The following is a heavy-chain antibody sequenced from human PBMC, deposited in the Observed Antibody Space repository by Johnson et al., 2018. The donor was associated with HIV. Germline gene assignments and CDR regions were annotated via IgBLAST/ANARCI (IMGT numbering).Heavy chain of an antibody. CDR3: ARGSGLADAFDI. CDR1: GFTFNSQW. V-gene: IGHV3-7*01. CDR2: IKQDGSDR. D-gene: IGHD5/OR15-5a*01. J-gene: IGHJ3*02. Sequence: VQLVESGGGLVQPGGSLRLSCAASGFTFNSQWMTWVRQAPGKGLEWVANIKQDGSDRCYVNSVKGRFTISRDDPKNSLYLQINSLRAEDTAVYYCARGSGLADAFDIWGQGTMVTVSS.